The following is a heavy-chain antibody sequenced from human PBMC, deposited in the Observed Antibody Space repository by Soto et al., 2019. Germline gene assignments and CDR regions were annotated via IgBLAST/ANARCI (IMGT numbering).Heavy chain of an antibody. CDR2: IIPIFGTA. J-gene: IGHJ6*02. CDR3: AREGGIYRGGDCSSPYYYGMDV. CDR1: GGTFSSYA. D-gene: IGHD2-21*02. V-gene: IGHV1-69*06. Sequence: GASVKVSCKASGGTFSSYAISWVRQAPGQGLEWMGGIIPIFGTANYAQKFQGRVTITADKSTSTAYMELSSLRSEDTAVYYCAREGGIYRGGDCSSPYYYGMDVWGHGTTVTVSS.